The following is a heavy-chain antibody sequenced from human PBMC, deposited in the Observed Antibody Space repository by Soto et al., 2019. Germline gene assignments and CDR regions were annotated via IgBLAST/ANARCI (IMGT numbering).Heavy chain of an antibody. D-gene: IGHD3-10*01. CDR1: GFTFSSYG. Sequence: GGSLRLSCAASGFTFSSYGMHWVRQAPGKGLEWVAVISYDGSNKYYADSVKGRFTISRDNSKNTLYLQMNSLRAEDTAVYYCAKDVYYGSGTHTDYWGQGTLVTVS. CDR3: AKDVYYGSGTHTDY. J-gene: IGHJ4*02. CDR2: ISYDGSNK. V-gene: IGHV3-30*18.